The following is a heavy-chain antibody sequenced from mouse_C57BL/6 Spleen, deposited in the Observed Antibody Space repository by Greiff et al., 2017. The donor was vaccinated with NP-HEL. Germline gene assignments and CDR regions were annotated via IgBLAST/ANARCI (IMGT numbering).Heavy chain of an antibody. V-gene: IGHV1-59*01. D-gene: IGHD4-1*01. CDR2: IDPSDSYT. J-gene: IGHJ2*01. CDR3: ARLTGAAFDY. CDR1: GYTFTSYW. Sequence: QVQLQQPGAELVRPGTSVKLSCKASGYTFTSYWMHWVKQRPGQGLEWIGVIDPSDSYTNYHHTFKGKATLTVDTSTSTAYLQLSSLTSEDSAVYYCARLTGAAFDYWGQGTTLTVSS.